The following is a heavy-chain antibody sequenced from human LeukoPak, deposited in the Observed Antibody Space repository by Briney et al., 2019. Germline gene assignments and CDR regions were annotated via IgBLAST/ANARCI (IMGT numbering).Heavy chain of an antibody. V-gene: IGHV3-30*18. D-gene: IGHD1/OR15-1a*01. CDR1: GFTFTTFG. CDR3: AKINNHDDY. J-gene: IGHJ4*02. CDR2: ISPDGKIE. Sequence: GRSLRLSCAASGFTFTTFGLHWVRQAPGKGLEWVAAISPDGKIEYYTDSVKGRFTVSRDNSKNMIYLQMNSLRGEDSAVYFCAKINNHDDYWGQGALVTVSS.